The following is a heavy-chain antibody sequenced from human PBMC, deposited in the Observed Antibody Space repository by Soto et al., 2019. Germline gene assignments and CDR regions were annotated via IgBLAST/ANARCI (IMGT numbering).Heavy chain of an antibody. J-gene: IGHJ4*02. D-gene: IGHD3-22*01. V-gene: IGHV3-23*01. Sequence: EVGLLESGGGLQQPGGSLRISCATSGFTFNNYAMSWVRQAPGKGLGWVSAISGGGGGKYYADSVKGRFSVFRDNSKKTLYLQLNGLQTEDTAVYYCAKDVHYDSSGGLDYWGQGTLVTVSS. CDR3: AKDVHYDSSGGLDY. CDR1: GFTFNNYA. CDR2: ISGGGGGK.